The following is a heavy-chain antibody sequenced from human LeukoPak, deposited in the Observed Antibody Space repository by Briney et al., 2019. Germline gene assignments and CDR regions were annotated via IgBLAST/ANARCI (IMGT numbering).Heavy chain of an antibody. CDR3: ARGGGPVYYYDSSGYYYFDY. Sequence: SETLSLTCTVSGGSISSSSYYWGWIRQPPGKGLEWIGSVYYSGSTYYNPSLKSRVTISVDTSKNQFSLKLSSVTAADTAVYYCARGGGPVYYYDSSGYYYFDYWGQGTLVTVSS. CDR2: VYYSGST. CDR1: GGSISSSSYY. J-gene: IGHJ4*02. D-gene: IGHD3-22*01. V-gene: IGHV4-39*01.